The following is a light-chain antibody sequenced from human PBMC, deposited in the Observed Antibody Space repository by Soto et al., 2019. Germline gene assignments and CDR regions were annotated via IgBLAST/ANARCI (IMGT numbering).Light chain of an antibody. CDR1: QSVSSY. CDR3: QPRSNWPPGLT. Sequence: PGEIATLSCRARQSVSSYLACYQQKPGQAPRLLIYDASNRATGIPARFSGSGSGTDFTLTISSLEPEDFAVYYCQPRSNWPPGLTFCGGTKVDIK. J-gene: IGKJ4*01. CDR2: DAS. V-gene: IGKV3-11*01.